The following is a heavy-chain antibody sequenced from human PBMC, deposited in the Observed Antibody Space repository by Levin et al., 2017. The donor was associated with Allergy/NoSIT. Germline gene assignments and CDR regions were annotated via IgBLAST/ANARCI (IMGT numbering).Heavy chain of an antibody. CDR1: GFTFSSYA. V-gene: IGHV3-30-3*01. D-gene: IGHD4-17*01. Sequence: GESLKISCAASGFTFSSYAMHWVRQAPGKGLEWVAVISYDGSNKYYADSVKGRFTISRDNSKNTLYLQMNSLRAEDTAVYYCATGAQYGEGVFDYWGQGTLVTVSS. CDR3: ATGAQYGEGVFDY. CDR2: ISYDGSNK. J-gene: IGHJ4*02.